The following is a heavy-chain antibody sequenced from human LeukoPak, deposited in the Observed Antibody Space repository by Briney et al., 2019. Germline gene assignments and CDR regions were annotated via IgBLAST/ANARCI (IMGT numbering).Heavy chain of an antibody. CDR3: ASQGSYGDYNHYYYYYMDV. CDR2: IYPGDSDT. CDR1: GYSFTSHW. J-gene: IGHJ6*03. Sequence: GESLKISCEGSGYSFTSHWIGWVRQMPGKGLEWMGIIYPGDSDTRYSPSFQGQVTISADKSISTAYLQWSSLKASDTAMYYCASQGSYGDYNHYYYYYMDVWGKGTTVTVSS. D-gene: IGHD4-17*01. V-gene: IGHV5-51*01.